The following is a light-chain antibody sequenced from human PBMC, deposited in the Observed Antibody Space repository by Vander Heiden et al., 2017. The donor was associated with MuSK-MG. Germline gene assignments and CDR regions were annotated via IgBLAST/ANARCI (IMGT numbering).Light chain of an antibody. CDR2: AAS. Sequence: DIQMTQSPSSLSASVGDRVTITCRASQSMSSYLNWYQQKPGKAPKLLIYAASSLQSGVPSRFSGSGSGTDFTLTISSLQPEDFATYYCQQSYSTPPYFGGGTKVEIK. CDR3: QQSYSTPPY. CDR1: QSMSSY. J-gene: IGKJ4*01. V-gene: IGKV1-39*01.